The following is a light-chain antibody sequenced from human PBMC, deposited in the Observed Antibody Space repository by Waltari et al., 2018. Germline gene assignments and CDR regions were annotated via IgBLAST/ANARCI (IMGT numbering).Light chain of an antibody. CDR2: GAS. CDR1: QSVSSH. J-gene: IGKJ5*01. V-gene: IGKV3-15*01. Sequence: ILMTQSPAPLPVSAGARATLSCRASQSVSSHLARYQQQPGQAHRLLIYGASTRATGSPARFSGSGSGTEFTLNISSMQSEDFAVYYCQQYKKWPPITFGQGTRLEIK. CDR3: QQYKKWPPIT.